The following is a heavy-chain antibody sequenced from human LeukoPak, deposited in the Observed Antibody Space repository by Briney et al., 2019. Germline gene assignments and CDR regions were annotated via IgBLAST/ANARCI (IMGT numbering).Heavy chain of an antibody. CDR2: INADGGFT. V-gene: IGHV3-74*01. Sequence: GGSLRLSCAASGFTFRSHWMHWVRQAPRKGLVWVSRINADGGFTSYADSVKGRFTISRDNNENTLYLQMNGLTVEDTAVYYCARDPGISGVDYWGQGTLVTVSS. CDR3: ARDPGISGVDY. CDR1: GFTFRSHW. D-gene: IGHD2-15*01. J-gene: IGHJ4*02.